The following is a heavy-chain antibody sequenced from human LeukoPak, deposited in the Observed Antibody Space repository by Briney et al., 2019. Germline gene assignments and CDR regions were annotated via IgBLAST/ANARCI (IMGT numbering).Heavy chain of an antibody. CDR3: ARGSHSSAPFDP. J-gene: IGHJ5*02. V-gene: IGHV4-31*03. CDR1: GGSISSGGYY. CDR2: IYYSGST. Sequence: SQTLSLTCTVSGGSISSGGYYWSWIRQHPGKGLEWIGYIYYSGSTYYNPSLRSRVTISVDTSKNQFSLKLGSVTAADTAVYYCARGSHSSAPFDPWGQGTLVTVSS. D-gene: IGHD6-19*01.